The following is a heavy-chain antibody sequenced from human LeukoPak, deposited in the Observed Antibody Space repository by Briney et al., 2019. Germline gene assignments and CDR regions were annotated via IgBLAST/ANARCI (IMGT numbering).Heavy chain of an antibody. CDR1: GGSFSGYY. CDR2: INHSGST. Sequence: PSETLSLTCAVYGGSFSGYYWSWIRQPPGKGLEWIGEINHSGSTNYNPSLKSRVTISVDTSKNQFSLKLSSVTAADTAVYYCARGSGGQLPVDYWGQGTLVTVSS. J-gene: IGHJ4*02. D-gene: IGHD1-26*01. CDR3: ARGSGGQLPVDY. V-gene: IGHV4-34*01.